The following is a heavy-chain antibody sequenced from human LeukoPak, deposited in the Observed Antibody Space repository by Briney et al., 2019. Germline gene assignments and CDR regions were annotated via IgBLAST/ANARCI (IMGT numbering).Heavy chain of an antibody. CDR2: VNPSGGGT. Sequence: GASVKVSCKASGYTFTSYYMHWVRQAPGQGLEWVGIVNPSGGGTRYAQNFQGRITMTRDTSTSTVYMELSNLRSEDTAVYYCARDLEQSTAIAEYAFDYWGQGTLVTVSS. CDR3: ARDLEQSTAIAEYAFDY. V-gene: IGHV1-46*01. CDR1: GYTFTSYY. D-gene: IGHD5-18*01. J-gene: IGHJ4*02.